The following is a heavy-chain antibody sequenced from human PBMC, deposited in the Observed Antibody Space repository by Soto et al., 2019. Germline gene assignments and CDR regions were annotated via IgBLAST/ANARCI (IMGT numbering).Heavy chain of an antibody. D-gene: IGHD6-19*01. CDR1: GYTFTSYA. CDR3: VVSGWHGFYFDY. J-gene: IGHJ4*02. Sequence: ASVKVSCKASGYTFTSYAMHWVRQAPGQRLEWMGWINAGNGNTKYSQKFQGRVTITRDTSASTAYMELSSLRSEDTAVYYCVVSGWHGFYFDYWGQGTLVTVSS. CDR2: INAGNGNT. V-gene: IGHV1-3*01.